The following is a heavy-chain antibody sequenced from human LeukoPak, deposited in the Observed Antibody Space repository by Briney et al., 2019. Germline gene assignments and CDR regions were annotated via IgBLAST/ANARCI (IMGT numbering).Heavy chain of an antibody. CDR3: ARARRSLDY. V-gene: IGHV4-34*01. CDR1: GGSFSGYY. J-gene: IGHJ4*02. D-gene: IGHD3-10*01. CDR2: INHSGST. Sequence: SETLSLTCAVYGGSFSGYYWSWIRQPPGKGLEWIGEINHSGSTNYNPSLKSRVTISVVTSKTQFSLKLSSVTAADTAVYYCARARRSLDYWGQGTLVTVSS.